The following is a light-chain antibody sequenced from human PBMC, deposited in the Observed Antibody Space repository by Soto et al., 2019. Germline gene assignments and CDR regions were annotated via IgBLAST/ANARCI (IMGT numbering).Light chain of an antibody. CDR1: NSNIGSKY. Sequence: QSVLTQPPSASGTPGQRVTISCSGSNSNIGSKYVYWYQQLPGTAPKLLLYRNNQRPSGVPDRFSGSKSGTSASLAISGPRSGDEAEYYCAAWDNSLVGGPAFGGGTKLTVL. V-gene: IGLV1-47*01. J-gene: IGLJ2*01. CDR2: RNN. CDR3: AAWDNSLVGGPA.